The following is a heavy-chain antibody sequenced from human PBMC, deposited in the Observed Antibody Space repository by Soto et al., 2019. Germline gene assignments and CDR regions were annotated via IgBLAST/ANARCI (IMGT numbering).Heavy chain of an antibody. CDR3: ARGHGRLVRQQLTTPKANWFDP. CDR2: INHSGST. Sequence: QVQLQQWGAGLLKPSETLSLTCAVYGGSFSGYYWSWIRQPPGKGLEWIGEINHSGSTNYNPSLKSRVTISVDTSKNQFSLKLSSVTAADTAVYYCARGHGRLVRQQLTTPKANWFDPWGQGTLVTVSS. D-gene: IGHD6-13*01. J-gene: IGHJ5*02. V-gene: IGHV4-34*01. CDR1: GGSFSGYY.